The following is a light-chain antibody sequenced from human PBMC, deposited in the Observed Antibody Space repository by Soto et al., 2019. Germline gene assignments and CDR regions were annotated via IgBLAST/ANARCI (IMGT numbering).Light chain of an antibody. Sequence: DIQVTQFSFSLSASIGGRSFLTCPASQDLFKFLNWYQHKPGQAPSLLIYDASKSHFGVPSRFSGSGSGTDFTFTISSLQPEDNATYYCQQYENRPYTFGPGTKVDVK. J-gene: IGKJ3*01. CDR3: QQYENRPYT. CDR1: QDLFKF. V-gene: IGKV1-33*01. CDR2: DAS.